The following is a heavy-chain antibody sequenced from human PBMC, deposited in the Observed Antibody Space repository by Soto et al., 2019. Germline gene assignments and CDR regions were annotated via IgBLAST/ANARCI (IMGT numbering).Heavy chain of an antibody. CDR1: GGAISSDY. CDR2: IYYSGST. CDR3: AREGCSGGSCFYGMDV. J-gene: IGHJ6*02. D-gene: IGHD2-15*01. V-gene: IGHV4-59*01. Sequence: SETLSLTCTVSGGAISSDYWSGIRQPPGKGLEWIGYIYYSGSTNYNPSLKSRVTISVDTSKNQFSLKLSSVTAADTAVYYCAREGCSGGSCFYGMDVWGQGTTVTVSS.